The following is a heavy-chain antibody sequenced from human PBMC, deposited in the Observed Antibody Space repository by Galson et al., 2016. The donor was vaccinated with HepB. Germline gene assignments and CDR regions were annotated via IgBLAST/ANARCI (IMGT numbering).Heavy chain of an antibody. Sequence: SLRLSCATSGFTFSRFGMHWVRQGPDKRLQWVALISYEGSDKNYADAVRGRFTISRDNSKGSLYLEMNSLRPEDTGIYYCAKQTQWLAPPEFYDGLDVWGPGTTVVVSS. CDR1: GFTFSRFG. D-gene: IGHD6-19*01. V-gene: IGHV3-30*18. J-gene: IGHJ6*02. CDR2: ISYEGSDK. CDR3: AKQTQWLAPPEFYDGLDV.